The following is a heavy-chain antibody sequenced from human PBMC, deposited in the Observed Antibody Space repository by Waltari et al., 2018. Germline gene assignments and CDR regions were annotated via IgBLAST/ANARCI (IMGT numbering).Heavy chain of an antibody. CDR3: ATYRYAIVYYYGMDV. Sequence: EVQLLESGGGLVQPGGSLRLSCAASGFTFSSYAMSWVRQAPGKGLEWVSAISGSGGGTYYADSVKGRFTISRDNSKNTLYLQMNSLRAEDTAVYYCATYRYAIVYYYGMDVWGQGTTVTVSS. CDR2: ISGSGGGT. D-gene: IGHD2-8*01. V-gene: IGHV3-23*01. J-gene: IGHJ6*02. CDR1: GFTFSSYA.